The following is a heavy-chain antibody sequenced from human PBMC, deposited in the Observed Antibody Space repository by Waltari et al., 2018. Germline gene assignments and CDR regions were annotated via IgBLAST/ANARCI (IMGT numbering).Heavy chain of an antibody. CDR2: INAGNGNT. J-gene: IGHJ3*02. V-gene: IGHV1-3*01. D-gene: IGHD1-26*01. Sequence: QVQLVQSGAEVKKPGASVKVSCKASGYTFTSYAMHWVRQAPGQRLEWMGWINAGNGNTKYSQKFQGRVTITRDTSASTAYMELSSLRSEDTAVYYCARAVGGSYSQNAFDIWGQGTMVTVSS. CDR3: ARAVGGSYSQNAFDI. CDR1: GYTFTSYA.